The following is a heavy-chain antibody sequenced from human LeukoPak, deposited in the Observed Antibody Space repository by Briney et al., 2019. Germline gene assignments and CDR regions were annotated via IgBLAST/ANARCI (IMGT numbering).Heavy chain of an antibody. CDR1: GFTFGDSA. V-gene: IGHV3-49*04. CDR3: TREQAHRFGLPFDY. J-gene: IGHJ4*02. D-gene: IGHD3-10*01. Sequence: PGGALRLSCTASGFTFGDSAMSWVRQGPGKGLGWVGFIRSKADGGTTEYAASVKDRFTISRDDSKSIAYLQMNSQKTEDTAVYYCTREQAHRFGLPFDYWGQGTLVTASS. CDR2: IRSKADGGTT.